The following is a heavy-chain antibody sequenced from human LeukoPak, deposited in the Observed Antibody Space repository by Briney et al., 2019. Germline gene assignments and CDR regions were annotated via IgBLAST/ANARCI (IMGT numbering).Heavy chain of an antibody. CDR1: GGSFSGYY. D-gene: IGHD5-12*01. V-gene: IGHV4-34*01. CDR2: INHSGST. CDR3: ASLRGYSRPGI. Sequence: SETLSLTCAVYGGSFSGYYWSWIRQPTGKGLEWIGEINHSGSTNYNPSLKSRVTISVDTSKNQFSLKLSSVTAADTAVYYCASLRGYSRPGIWGQGTMVTVSS. J-gene: IGHJ3*02.